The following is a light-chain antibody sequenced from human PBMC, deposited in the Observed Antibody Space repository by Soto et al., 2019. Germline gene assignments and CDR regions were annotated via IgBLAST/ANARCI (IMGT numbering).Light chain of an antibody. V-gene: IGKV3-11*01. Sequence: EIVLTQSPGTLSLSPGKRATLSCRASQSISSYLAWYQQKPGQAPRLLIYDTSNRATGIPPRFSGSGSGTDFTLTISSLEPEDFAVYYCQQYDIWPPYTFGQGTKVDIK. J-gene: IGKJ2*01. CDR1: QSISSY. CDR3: QQYDIWPPYT. CDR2: DTS.